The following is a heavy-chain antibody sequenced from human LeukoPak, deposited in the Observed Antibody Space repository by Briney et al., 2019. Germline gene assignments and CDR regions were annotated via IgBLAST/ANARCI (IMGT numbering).Heavy chain of an antibody. CDR3: ARDADGDYVMDY. J-gene: IGHJ4*02. CDR2: INAGNGNT. CDR1: GYTFTSYA. V-gene: IGHV1-3*01. D-gene: IGHD4-17*01. Sequence: ASVKVSCKASGYTFTSYAMHWVRQAPGQRLEWMGWINAGNGNTKYSQKFQGRVTITRDTSASTAYMELSSPRSEDTAVYYCARDADGDYVMDYWGQGTLVTVSS.